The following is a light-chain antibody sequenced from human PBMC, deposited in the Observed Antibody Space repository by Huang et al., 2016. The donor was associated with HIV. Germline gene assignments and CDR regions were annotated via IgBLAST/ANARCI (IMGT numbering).Light chain of an antibody. CDR3: EQYNNWPPGWT. CDR2: GAS. J-gene: IGKJ1*01. CDR1: QSVSSN. V-gene: IGKV3-15*01. Sequence: ETVMTQSPATLSVSPGERATLSCRASQSVSSNLAWYQHKPGQAPRLLIYGASTRATGIPARFGGSGSGTEFTLTITSLQSEDSAVYYCEQYNNWPPGWTFGQGTKVEIK.